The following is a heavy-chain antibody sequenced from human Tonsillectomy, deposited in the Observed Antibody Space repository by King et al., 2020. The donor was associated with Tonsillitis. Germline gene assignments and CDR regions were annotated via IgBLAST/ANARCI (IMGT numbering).Heavy chain of an antibody. Sequence: VQLVESGAEVKKPGESLNISCKASGYTFTSYWIAWVRQMPGKGMEWMGIIYAGDSDARYSPSFQGQVTMSADKSITTAYLQWNGLKASDTAIYYCARRTLGFPSGWYFFDDWGQGTPVTVSS. CDR2: IYAGDSDA. V-gene: IGHV5-51*01. CDR1: GYTFTSYW. D-gene: IGHD6-19*01. J-gene: IGHJ4*02. CDR3: ARRTLGFPSGWYFFDD.